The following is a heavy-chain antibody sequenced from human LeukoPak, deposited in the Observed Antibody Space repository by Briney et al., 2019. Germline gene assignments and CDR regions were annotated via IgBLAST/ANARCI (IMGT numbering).Heavy chain of an antibody. V-gene: IGHV2-70*11. J-gene: IGHJ4*02. D-gene: IGHD3-22*01. CDR3: ARILRSSNYYEGIDY. CDR2: IDWDHYK. CDR1: GFSLSTSAMC. Sequence: SGPALVKPTQTLTLTCTFSGFSLSTSAMCVRWIRQTPGKALEWLARIDWDHYKYYSTTLKTRLTISKDTSKNQVVLTMTNMNPVDTATYYCARILRSSNYYEGIDYWGQGTLVTVSS.